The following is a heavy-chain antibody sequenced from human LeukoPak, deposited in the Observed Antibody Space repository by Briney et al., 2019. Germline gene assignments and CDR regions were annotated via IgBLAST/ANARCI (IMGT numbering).Heavy chain of an antibody. Sequence: SETLSLTCAVSGGSISSSNWWSWVRQPPGKGLEWIGEIYHSGSTNYNPSLKSRVTISVDKSKNQFSLKLSSVTAADTAVYYCARAGHVGIVATSLDYWGQGTLVTVSS. D-gene: IGHD5-12*01. V-gene: IGHV4-4*02. CDR3: ARAGHVGIVATSLDY. CDR1: GGSISSSNW. CDR2: IYHSGST. J-gene: IGHJ4*02.